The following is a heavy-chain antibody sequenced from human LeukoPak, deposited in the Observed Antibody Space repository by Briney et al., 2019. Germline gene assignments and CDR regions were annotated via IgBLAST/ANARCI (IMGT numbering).Heavy chain of an antibody. Sequence: ASVKVSCKASGYTFTSYAMNWVRQAPGQGLEWIGWINTNTGNPTYAQGFTGRFVFSLDTSVSTAYLQISSLKAEDTAVYYCARSARPLTGYYRSYNWFDPWGQGTLVTVSS. CDR3: ARSARPLTGYYRSYNWFDP. CDR1: GYTFTSYA. V-gene: IGHV7-4-1*02. D-gene: IGHD3-9*01. J-gene: IGHJ5*02. CDR2: INTNTGNP.